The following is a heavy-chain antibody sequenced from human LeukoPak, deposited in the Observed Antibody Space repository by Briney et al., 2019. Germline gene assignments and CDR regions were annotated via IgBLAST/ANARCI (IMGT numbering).Heavy chain of an antibody. V-gene: IGHV1-46*01. CDR2: INPSGGST. CDR1: GYTFTSYY. CDR3: ARASFAEHHSLYYYYYYYMDV. Sequence: ASVKVSCKASGYTFTSYYMHWVRQAPGQGLEWMGIINPSGGSTSYAQKFQGRVTMTRDMSTSTVYMELSSLRSEDTAVYYCARASFAEHHSLYYYYYYYMDVWGKGTTVTVSS. J-gene: IGHJ6*03. D-gene: IGHD3-16*01.